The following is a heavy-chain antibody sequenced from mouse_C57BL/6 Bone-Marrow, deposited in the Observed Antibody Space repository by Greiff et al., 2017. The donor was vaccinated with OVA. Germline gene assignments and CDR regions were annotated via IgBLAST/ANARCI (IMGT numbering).Heavy chain of an antibody. V-gene: IGHV2-6-1*01. J-gene: IGHJ4*01. CDR3: ARHGRLLRYAMDY. CDR2: IWSDGST. CDR1: GFSLTSYG. Sequence: VQGVESGPGLVAPSQSLSITCTVSGFSLTSYGVHWVRQPPGKGLEWLVVIWSDGSTTYNSALKSRLSISKDNSKSQVFLKMNSLQTDDTAMYYCARHGRLLRYAMDYWGQGTSVTVSS. D-gene: IGHD2-3*01.